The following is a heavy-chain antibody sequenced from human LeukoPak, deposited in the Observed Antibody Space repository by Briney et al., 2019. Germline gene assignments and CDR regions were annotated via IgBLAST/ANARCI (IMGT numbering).Heavy chain of an antibody. D-gene: IGHD1-26*01. CDR3: ATPRGSGSYLAFDY. J-gene: IGHJ4*02. CDR2: INSDGSST. Sequence: GGSLRLSCAASGFTLSSYWMHWVRQAPGKGLVWVSRINSDGSSTSYADSVKGRFTISRDNAKNTLYLQMNSLRAEDTAVYYCATPRGSGSYLAFDYWGQGTLVSVSS. V-gene: IGHV3-74*01. CDR1: GFTLSSYW.